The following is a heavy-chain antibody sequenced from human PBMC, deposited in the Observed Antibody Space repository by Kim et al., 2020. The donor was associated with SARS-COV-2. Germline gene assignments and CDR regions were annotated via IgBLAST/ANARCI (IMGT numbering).Heavy chain of an antibody. D-gene: IGHD2-21*01. CDR3: AREKGSLFTDDAFDI. J-gene: IGHJ3*02. CDR2: LNSNTVSP. V-gene: IGHV7-4-1*02. Sequence: ASVKVSCKASGYTFTSKAMNWVRQAPGQGLEWVGCLNSNTVSPTHGQGFTGRFVFSLDTSVSTAYLQINNLKAEDTAIYYCAREKGSLFTDDAFDIWGQGTMVTVSS. CDR1: GYTFTSKA.